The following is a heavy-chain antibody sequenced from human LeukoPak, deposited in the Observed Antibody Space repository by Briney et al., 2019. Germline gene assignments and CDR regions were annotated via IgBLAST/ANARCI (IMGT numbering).Heavy chain of an antibody. CDR3: ARVHSGSYWPRDFDY. V-gene: IGHV3-7*01. CDR1: GFTFSRYW. CDR2: IKQDGSEK. D-gene: IGHD1-26*01. J-gene: IGHJ4*02. Sequence: GGSLRLSCAASGFTFSRYWMSWVRQAPGKGLEWVANIKQDGSEKYYVDSVKGRFTISRDNAKNSLYLQMNSLRAEDTAVYYCARVHSGSYWPRDFDYWGQGTLVTVSS.